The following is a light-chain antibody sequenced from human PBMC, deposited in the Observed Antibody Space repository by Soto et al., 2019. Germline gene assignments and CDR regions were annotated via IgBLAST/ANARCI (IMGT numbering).Light chain of an antibody. CDR2: HAS. V-gene: IGKV3-20*01. Sequence: ENVLTQSPGTLSLSPGERATLSCRASQSISSSYLAWYQQKPGQTPRLLIYHASNRATGIPDRFSGSGSGTDFTLTSSRLEPEDFAVYYCQQYGDSLLPFGGGTKVEIK. CDR1: QSISSSY. CDR3: QQYGDSLLP. J-gene: IGKJ4*01.